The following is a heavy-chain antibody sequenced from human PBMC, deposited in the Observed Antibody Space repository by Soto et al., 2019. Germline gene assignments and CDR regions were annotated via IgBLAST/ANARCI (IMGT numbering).Heavy chain of an antibody. Sequence: PGGSLRLSCAASGFTFGGSAMHWVRQASGKGLEWVGHIRSKTNSYATAYAESVKGRFTISRDDSMNTAYLQMNSLKTEDTAVYFCTRQTDAVQWLVVPTDYNFDYWGQGTLVTGLL. V-gene: IGHV3-73*01. D-gene: IGHD6-19*01. J-gene: IGHJ4*02. CDR3: TRQTDAVQWLVVPTDYNFDY. CDR2: IRSKTNSYAT. CDR1: GFTFGGSA.